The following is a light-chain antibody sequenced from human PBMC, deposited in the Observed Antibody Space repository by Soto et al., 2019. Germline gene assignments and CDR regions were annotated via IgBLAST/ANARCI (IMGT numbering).Light chain of an antibody. J-gene: IGKJ4*01. Sequence: EIVLTQSPGTLSLSPGGRATLSCRASRSVSSSFLAWYQQKPGQAPRLLIYGASSRATGIPDRFSGSGSGTEFTLTISSLQFEDFAVYYCQQYDNWPLTFGGGTKVDIK. CDR1: RSVSSSF. CDR2: GAS. CDR3: QQYDNWPLT. V-gene: IGKV3-20*01.